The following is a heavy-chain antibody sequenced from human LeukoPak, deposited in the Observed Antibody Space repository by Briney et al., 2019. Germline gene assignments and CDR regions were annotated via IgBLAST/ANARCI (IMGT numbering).Heavy chain of an antibody. CDR2: IYPGESDT. J-gene: IGHJ4*02. CDR3: ARLRVAAAGDVMFDY. V-gene: IGHV5-51*01. CDR1: GYSFTSYW. Sequence: GESLKFSCKVSGYSFTSYWIGWVRQTPGKGLEWMGIIYPGESDTRYSPSFQGRVTISADKSISTAYLQWSSLKASDTAMYYCARLRVAAAGDVMFDYWGQGTLVTVSS. D-gene: IGHD6-13*01.